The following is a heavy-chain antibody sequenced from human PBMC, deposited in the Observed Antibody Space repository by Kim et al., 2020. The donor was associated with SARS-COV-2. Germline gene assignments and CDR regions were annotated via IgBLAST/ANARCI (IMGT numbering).Heavy chain of an antibody. Sequence: ASVKVSCKASGYNFNSYGISWVRQAPGQGLEWMGWISAYNANTNYAQNVQDRVTMTIDTSTDTTYMELRSLRSDDTAVYYCARGALHCRGLGCPYPFDYW. J-gene: IGHJ4*01. D-gene: IGHD6-19*01. CDR1: GYNFNSYG. V-gene: IGHV1-18*01. CDR3: ARGALHCRGLGCPYPFDY. CDR2: ISAYNANT.